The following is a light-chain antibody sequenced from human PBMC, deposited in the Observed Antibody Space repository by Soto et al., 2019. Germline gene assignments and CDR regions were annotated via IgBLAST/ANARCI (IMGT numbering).Light chain of an antibody. CDR2: EVS. V-gene: IGLV2-23*02. CDR1: SSDVGSYNL. Sequence: QSVLTQPASVSGSPGQSITISCTRTSSDVGSYNLVSWYQQHPGKAPKVMIYEVSKRPSGVSNRFSGSKSGNTASLTISGLQAEDEADYYCCSYGGSYVFGTGTEVTVL. J-gene: IGLJ1*01. CDR3: CSYGGSYV.